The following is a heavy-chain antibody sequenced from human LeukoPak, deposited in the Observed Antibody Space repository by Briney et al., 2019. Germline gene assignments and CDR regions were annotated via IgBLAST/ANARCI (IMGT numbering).Heavy chain of an antibody. J-gene: IGHJ6*04. D-gene: IGHD2-2*01. CDR1: GFTFSSYA. CDR3: ARDGYCCSTSCGGVYYYYGMDV. CDR2: ISYDGSNK. Sequence: GRSLRLSCAASGFTFSSYAMRWVRQAPGKGLEWVAVISYDGSNKYYADSVKGRFTISRDNSKNTLYLQMNSLRAEDTAVYYCARDGYCCSTSCGGVYYYYGMDVWGKGTTVTVSS. V-gene: IGHV3-30*04.